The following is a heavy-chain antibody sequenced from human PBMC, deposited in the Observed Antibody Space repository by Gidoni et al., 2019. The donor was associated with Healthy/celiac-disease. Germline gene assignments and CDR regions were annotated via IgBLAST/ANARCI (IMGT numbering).Heavy chain of an antibody. J-gene: IGHJ5*02. CDR2: SSGSGCST. D-gene: IGHD5-12*01. Sequence: EVKLVESGGGLVQPGGSMRLSGAASAFTFSSYAMSWVRQAPGKGLEGFSASSGSGCSTYYPDAVKVRFTVSRDNSKNTLYLQMNSLRAEDTAVYDCANCRYSGYDPNWFDPWGQGTLVTVSS. V-gene: IGHV3-23*04. CDR3: ANCRYSGYDPNWFDP. CDR1: AFTFSSYA.